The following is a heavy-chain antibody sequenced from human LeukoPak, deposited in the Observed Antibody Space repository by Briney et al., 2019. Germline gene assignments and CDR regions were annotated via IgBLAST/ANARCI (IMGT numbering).Heavy chain of an antibody. CDR1: GFTFSNAW. Sequence: PGGSLRLSCAASGFTFSNAWMSWVRQAPGKGLEWVANIKQDGSEKYYVDSVKGRFTISRDNAKNSLYLQMNSLRAEDTAVYYCAKNMKRDYMDVWGKGTTVTVSS. J-gene: IGHJ6*03. CDR2: IKQDGSEK. CDR3: AKNMKRDYMDV. D-gene: IGHD2/OR15-2a*01. V-gene: IGHV3-7*01.